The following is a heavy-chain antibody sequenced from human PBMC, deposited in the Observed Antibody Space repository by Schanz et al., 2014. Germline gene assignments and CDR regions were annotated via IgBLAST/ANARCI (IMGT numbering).Heavy chain of an antibody. V-gene: IGHV3-30*18. J-gene: IGHJ4*02. CDR3: VKGGTNTLDS. CDR2: ISHDGSNK. CDR1: RFTFNAYD. Sequence: QVHLVESGGGVVRPGGSLRLSCAASRFTFNAYDMYWIRQAPGKGLEWVALISHDGSNKNSADSVKGRFTISRDNSKNTLYLQMNXXXXXXTAIYYCVKGGTNTLDSWGQGTLVTVSS.